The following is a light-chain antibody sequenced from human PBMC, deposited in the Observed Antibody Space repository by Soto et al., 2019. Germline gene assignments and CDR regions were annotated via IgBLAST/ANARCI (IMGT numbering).Light chain of an antibody. CDR2: DVS. CDR3: SSYTSSSTVV. CDR1: SSDVGGYKY. V-gene: IGLV2-14*01. J-gene: IGLJ2*01. Sequence: QSALTQPASVSGSPGQSITISCTGTSSDVGGYKYVSWYQQHPGKAPKLMIYDVSNRPSGVSNRCSGSKSGNTASLTISGLQAEDEADYYCSSYTSSSTVVFGGGTKVTVL.